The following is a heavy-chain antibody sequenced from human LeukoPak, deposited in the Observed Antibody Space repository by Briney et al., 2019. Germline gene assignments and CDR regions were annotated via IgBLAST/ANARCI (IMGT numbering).Heavy chain of an antibody. CDR2: IIPIFGTA. Sequence: ASVKVSCKASGGTFSSYAISGVRQAPGQGLEWIGRIIPIFGTANYAQKFQGRVTITTDESTSTAYMELSSLRSEDTAVYYCARDGFTIFGVAYLPGWFDPWGQGTLVTVSS. V-gene: IGHV1-69*05. J-gene: IGHJ5*02. CDR1: GGTFSSYA. CDR3: ARDGFTIFGVAYLPGWFDP. D-gene: IGHD3-3*01.